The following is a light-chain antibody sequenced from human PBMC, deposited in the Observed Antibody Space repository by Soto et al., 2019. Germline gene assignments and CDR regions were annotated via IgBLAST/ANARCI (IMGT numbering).Light chain of an antibody. CDR2: AAS. CDR1: QSISSY. CDR3: QQSYSTPT. J-gene: IGKJ5*01. V-gene: IGKV1-39*01. Sequence: DIQMTQSPSSLSASVGDRVTITCRASQSISSYLNWYQQKPGKAPKVLIHAASSLQSGVPSRFXXXGXXTDFTLTISSLQPEDFATYYCQQSYSTPTFGQGTRLEIK.